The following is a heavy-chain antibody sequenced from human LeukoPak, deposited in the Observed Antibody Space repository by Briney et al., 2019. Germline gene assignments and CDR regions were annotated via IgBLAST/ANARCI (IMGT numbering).Heavy chain of an antibody. CDR2: IIPILGIA. D-gene: IGHD7-27*01. V-gene: IGHV1-69*04. J-gene: IGHJ4*02. CDR3: ARDVGRELGDY. Sequence: ASVKVSCKASGGTFSSYTISWVRQAPGQGLEWMGRIIPILGIANYAQKFQGRVTITADKSTSTAYMELSSLRSEDTAVYYCARDVGRELGDYWGQGTLSPSPQ. CDR1: GGTFSSYT.